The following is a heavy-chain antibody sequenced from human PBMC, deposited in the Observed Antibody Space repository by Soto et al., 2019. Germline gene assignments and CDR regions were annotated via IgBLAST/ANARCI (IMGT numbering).Heavy chain of an antibody. CDR2: IVVGSGNT. D-gene: IGHD2-15*01. CDR1: GFTFTSSA. V-gene: IGHV1-58*01. Sequence: SVKVSCKASGFTFTSSAVQWVRQARGQRLEWIGWIVVGSGNTNYAQKFQERVTITRDMSTSTACMELSSLRSEDTAVYYCAADANCSGGSCYYYYYGMDVWGQGTTVTVS. J-gene: IGHJ6*02. CDR3: AADANCSGGSCYYYYYGMDV.